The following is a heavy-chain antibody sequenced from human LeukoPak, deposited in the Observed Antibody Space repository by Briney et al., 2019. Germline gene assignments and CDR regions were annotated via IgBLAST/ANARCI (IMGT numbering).Heavy chain of an antibody. J-gene: IGHJ4*02. V-gene: IGHV4-39*02. D-gene: IGHD3-22*01. CDR3: ARDRDYYDSSGYLSYFDY. Sequence: SETLSLTCTVSGGSISNIIHYWGWIRQPPGKGLEWIGTIHYSGSTYYNPSLKSRVTISVDTSKNQFSLKLSSVTAADTAVYYCARDRDYYDSSGYLSYFDYWGQGTLVTVSS. CDR1: GGSISNIIHY. CDR2: IHYSGST.